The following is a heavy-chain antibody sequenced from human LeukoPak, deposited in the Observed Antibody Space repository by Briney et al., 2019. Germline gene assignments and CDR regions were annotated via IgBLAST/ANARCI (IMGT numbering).Heavy chain of an antibody. J-gene: IGHJ6*03. D-gene: IGHD6-13*01. CDR1: GDTVSSNSAA. CDR2: TYYRSKWYN. Sequence: SQTLSLTWAIPGDTVSSNSAAWNWIRQSPPRGLECLGMTYYRSKWYNDYAVSVKSRITINPDTSKNHFSLQLNSVTPEDTAVYYCARVGKRMAAAGDYYFYMDVWGKGTTVTISS. V-gene: IGHV6-1*01. CDR3: ARVGKRMAAAGDYYFYMDV.